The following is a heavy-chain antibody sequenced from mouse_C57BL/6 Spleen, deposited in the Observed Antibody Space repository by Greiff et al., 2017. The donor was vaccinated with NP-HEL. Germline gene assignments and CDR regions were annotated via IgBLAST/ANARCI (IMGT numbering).Heavy chain of an antibody. CDR3: TGIVTTYFDY. Sequence: EVMLVESGGGLVQPGGSMKLSCVASGFTFSNYWMNWVRQSPEKGLEWVAQIRLKSDNYATHYAESVKGRFTISRDDSKSSVYLQMNNLRAEDTEIYYCTGIVTTYFDYWGQGTTLTVSS. V-gene: IGHV6-3*01. D-gene: IGHD2-5*01. J-gene: IGHJ2*01. CDR1: GFTFSNYW. CDR2: IRLKSDNYAT.